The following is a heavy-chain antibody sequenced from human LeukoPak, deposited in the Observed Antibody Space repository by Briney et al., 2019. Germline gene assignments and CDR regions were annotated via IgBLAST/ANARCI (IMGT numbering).Heavy chain of an antibody. D-gene: IGHD6-19*01. J-gene: IGHJ4*02. Sequence: GGSLRLSCAASGSTFSSYGMHWVRQAPGKGLEWVAVIWYDGSNKYYADSVKGRFTISRDNSKNTLYLQMNSLRAEDTAVYYCAKDSSEQWLAYYFDYWGQGTLVTVSS. V-gene: IGHV3-33*06. CDR3: AKDSSEQWLAYYFDY. CDR1: GSTFSSYG. CDR2: IWYDGSNK.